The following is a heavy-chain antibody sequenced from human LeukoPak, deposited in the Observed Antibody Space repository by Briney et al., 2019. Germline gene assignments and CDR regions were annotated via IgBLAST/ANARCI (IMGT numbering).Heavy chain of an antibody. J-gene: IGHJ4*02. CDR2: FYSSGST. D-gene: IGHD3-10*01. Sequence: SETLSLTCTVSGGSISSGSYDWGWIRQPAGKGLEWIGRFYSSGSTNYNPSLKSRVTISVDTSKNQFSLKLNSVTAADTAVYYCARESRRVPYYYASGSPNGYFDYWGQGTLVTVSS. V-gene: IGHV4-61*02. CDR1: GGSISSGSYD. CDR3: ARESRRVPYYYASGSPNGYFDY.